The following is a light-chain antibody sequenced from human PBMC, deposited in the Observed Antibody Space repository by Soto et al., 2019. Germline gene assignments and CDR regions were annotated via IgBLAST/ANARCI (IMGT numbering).Light chain of an antibody. CDR1: QGISSL. Sequence: DIQLTQSPSFLSESVGDRVTITCRASQGISSLLAWYQQRPGKAPELLIYAASTLQSGVPSRFSGTRSGTEFTLTISSLQPEDFATYYCQQLNSYPLTFGPGTKVDIK. V-gene: IGKV1-9*01. CDR2: AAS. J-gene: IGKJ3*01. CDR3: QQLNSYPLT.